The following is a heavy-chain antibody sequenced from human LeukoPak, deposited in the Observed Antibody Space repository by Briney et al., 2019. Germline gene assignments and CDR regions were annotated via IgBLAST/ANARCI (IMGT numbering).Heavy chain of an antibody. V-gene: IGHV1-18*01. CDR1: GYTFTSYA. D-gene: IGHD2-8*01. Sequence: ASVKVSCKASGYTFTSYAMNWVRQAPGQGLEWMGWISAYNGNTNYAQKLQGRVTMTTDTSTSTAYMELRSLRSDDTAVYYCARPLLPYCTNGVCYEAGRLWFDPWGQGTLVTVSS. CDR3: ARPLLPYCTNGVCYEAGRLWFDP. J-gene: IGHJ5*02. CDR2: ISAYNGNT.